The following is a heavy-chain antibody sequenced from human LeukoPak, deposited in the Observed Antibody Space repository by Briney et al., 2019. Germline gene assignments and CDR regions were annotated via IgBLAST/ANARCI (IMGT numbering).Heavy chain of an antibody. CDR2: ISAYNGNT. J-gene: IGHJ3*02. Sequence: ASVKVSCKASGYTFTSYGISWVRQAPGQGLEWMGWISAYNGNTNYAQKLQGRVTMTTDTSTSTAYMELRSLRSDDTAVYYCARLIVGATPGAFDIWRQGTMVTVSS. CDR3: ARLIVGATPGAFDI. D-gene: IGHD1-26*01. V-gene: IGHV1-18*01. CDR1: GYTFTSYG.